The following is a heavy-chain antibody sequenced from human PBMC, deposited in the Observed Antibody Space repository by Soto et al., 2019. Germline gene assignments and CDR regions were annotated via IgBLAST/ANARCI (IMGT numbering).Heavy chain of an antibody. CDR1: GFTFSSYA. J-gene: IGHJ3*02. CDR3: AKGAFDI. Sequence: GGSLRLSCTASGFTFSSYALSWVRQAQGKGLEWGSAISGSGGSTYYADSVKGRFTISRDNSKNTPYLQMTSQRAAETAVYYCAKGAFDIWGQGTMVTVSS. V-gene: IGHV3-23*01. CDR2: ISGSGGST.